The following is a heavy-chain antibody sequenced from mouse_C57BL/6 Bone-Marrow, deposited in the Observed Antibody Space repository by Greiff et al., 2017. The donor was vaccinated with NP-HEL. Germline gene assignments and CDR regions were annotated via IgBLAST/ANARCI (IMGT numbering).Heavy chain of an antibody. Sequence: VQLQQSGPELVKPGASVKISCKASGYSFTDYNMNWVKQSTGKSLEWIGVINPNYGTTSYNQKFKGKATLTVDPSSSTAYMQLNSLTSEDSAVYYCASPYYYGSSSVDYWGQGTTLTVSA. CDR3: ASPYYYGSSSVDY. D-gene: IGHD1-1*01. V-gene: IGHV1-39*01. J-gene: IGHJ2*01. CDR1: GYSFTDYN. CDR2: INPNYGTT.